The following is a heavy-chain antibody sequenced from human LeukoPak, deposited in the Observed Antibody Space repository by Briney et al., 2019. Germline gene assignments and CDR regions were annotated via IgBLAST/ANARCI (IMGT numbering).Heavy chain of an antibody. J-gene: IGHJ4*02. CDR2: INPSGTNT. D-gene: IGHD2-8*02. Sequence: GASVKVSCKSSGYTFTSYYMRWVRQAPGQGLEWMGLINPSGTNTNYAQKFRGRVIMTRDTSTSTVYMDLSSLRSEDTAMYFCAREESGGYFDYWGQGTLVTVSS. CDR1: GYTFTSYY. CDR3: AREESGGYFDY. V-gene: IGHV1-46*01.